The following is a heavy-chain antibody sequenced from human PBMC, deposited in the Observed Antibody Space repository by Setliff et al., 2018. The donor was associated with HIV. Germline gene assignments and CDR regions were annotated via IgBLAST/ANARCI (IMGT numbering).Heavy chain of an antibody. Sequence: ASVKVSCKTSGFTFTDFFMHWVAQAPGEGPEWIGRIDPKDGETVYADKFQGRFTITADAFTDTTYLQVTSLKSADTAVYYCARGYGSGSWGQGTLVTVS. V-gene: IGHV1-69-2*01. J-gene: IGHJ5*02. CDR2: IDPKDGET. D-gene: IGHD6-19*01. CDR3: ARGYGSGS. CDR1: GFTFTDFF.